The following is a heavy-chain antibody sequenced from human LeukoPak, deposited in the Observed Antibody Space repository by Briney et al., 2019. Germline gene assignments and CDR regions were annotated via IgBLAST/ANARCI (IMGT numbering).Heavy chain of an antibody. V-gene: IGHV4-61*02. CDR2: IYATGST. J-gene: IGHJ5*02. CDR1: GDSFSSVSYY. D-gene: IGHD1-26*01. Sequence: PSETLSLTCTVSGDSFSSVSYYWSWIRQPAGKGLEWIGRIYATGSTNYNPSLKSRVTISVDTSKNQFSLKLSSVTAADTAVYYCARRGLLNWFDPWGQGTLVTVSS. CDR3: ARRGLLNWFDP.